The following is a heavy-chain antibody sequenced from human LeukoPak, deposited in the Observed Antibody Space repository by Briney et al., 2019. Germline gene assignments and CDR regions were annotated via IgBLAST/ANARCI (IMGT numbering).Heavy chain of an antibody. D-gene: IGHD1-26*01. V-gene: IGHV1-2*04. Sequence: GASVKVSCKASGYTFTGYYMHWVRQAPGQGLEWMGWINPNSGGTNYAQKFQGWVTMTRDTSISTAYMELSRLRSDDTAVYYCARDRGHSGSYTGLYYFDYWGQGTLVTVSS. CDR1: GYTFTGYY. CDR2: INPNSGGT. CDR3: ARDRGHSGSYTGLYYFDY. J-gene: IGHJ4*02.